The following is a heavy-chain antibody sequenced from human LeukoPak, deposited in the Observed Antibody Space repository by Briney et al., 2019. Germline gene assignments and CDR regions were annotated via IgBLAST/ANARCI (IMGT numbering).Heavy chain of an antibody. J-gene: IGHJ3*02. CDR3: AKSLRWNGAFDI. Sequence: GGSLRLSCAASGFTFSSYAMSWVRQAPGKGLEWVSAISGSGGSTYYADSVRGRFTISRDNSKNTLYLQMNSLRAEDTAVYYCAKSLRWNGAFDIWGQGTMVTVSS. CDR2: ISGSGGST. D-gene: IGHD1-1*01. CDR1: GFTFSSYA. V-gene: IGHV3-23*01.